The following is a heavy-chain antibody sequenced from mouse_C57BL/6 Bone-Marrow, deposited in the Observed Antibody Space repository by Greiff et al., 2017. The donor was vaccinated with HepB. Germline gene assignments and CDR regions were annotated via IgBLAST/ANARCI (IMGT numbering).Heavy chain of an antibody. CDR3: ARFPYYYGSSGDY. CDR1: GYSFTGYY. D-gene: IGHD1-1*01. V-gene: IGHV1-42*01. J-gene: IGHJ2*01. Sequence: EVKLVESGPELVKPGASVKISCKASGYSFTGYYMNWVKQSPEKSLEWIGEINPSTGGTTYNQKFKAKATLTVDKSSSTAYMQLKSLTSEDSAVYYCARFPYYYGSSGDYWGQGTTLTVSS. CDR2: INPSTGGT.